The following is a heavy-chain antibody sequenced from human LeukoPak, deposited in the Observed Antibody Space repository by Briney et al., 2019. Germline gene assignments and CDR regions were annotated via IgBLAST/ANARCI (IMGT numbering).Heavy chain of an antibody. CDR1: GYTFTGYY. Sequence: ASVKVSCKASGYTFTGYYMHWVRQAPGQGLEWMGWINPNSGGTNYAQKFQGRVTMTRDTSISTAYMELSRLRSYDTAVYYCAFLPYDYVWGSYRYPRPYYFDYWGQGTLVTVSS. V-gene: IGHV1-2*02. CDR3: AFLPYDYVWGSYRYPRPYYFDY. D-gene: IGHD3-16*02. CDR2: INPNSGGT. J-gene: IGHJ4*02.